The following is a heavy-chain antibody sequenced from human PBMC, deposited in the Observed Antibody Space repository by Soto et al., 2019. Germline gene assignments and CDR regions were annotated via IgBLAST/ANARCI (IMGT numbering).Heavy chain of an antibody. CDR3: AKDTSSSSPAATFDY. CDR2: ISWQSGSI. D-gene: IGHD6-6*01. Sequence: EVQLVESGGGLAQPGRSLRLSCAASGFIFDDYAMHWVRQAPGKGLELVSGISWQSGSIRYADSVKGRFTISRDNAKNSLYLQMNSLRVEDTALYYCAKDTSSSSPAATFDYWGQGILVTVSS. V-gene: IGHV3-9*01. CDR1: GFIFDDYA. J-gene: IGHJ4*02.